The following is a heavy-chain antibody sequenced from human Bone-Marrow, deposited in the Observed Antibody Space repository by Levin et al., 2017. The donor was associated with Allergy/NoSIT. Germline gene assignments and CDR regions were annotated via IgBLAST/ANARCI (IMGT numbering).Heavy chain of an antibody. CDR3: ARGSKLGYSFGFTFDS. CDR1: GGSVSSVTHY. D-gene: IGHD5-18*01. V-gene: IGHV4-61*01. CDR2: IYYSGGT. J-gene: IGHJ4*02. Sequence: SETLSLTCTVSGGSVSSVTHYWTWIRQSPGKGLEWIGHIYYSGGTIYNPSLRSRVTISVDTSKNQFSLSLSSVTAADTAVYYCARGSKLGYSFGFTFDSWGQGTRVTVSS.